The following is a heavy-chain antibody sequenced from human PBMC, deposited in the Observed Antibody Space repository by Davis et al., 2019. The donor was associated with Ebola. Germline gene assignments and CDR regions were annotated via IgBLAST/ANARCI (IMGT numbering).Heavy chain of an antibody. V-gene: IGHV3-30*02. D-gene: IGHD3-10*01. CDR3: AKDQGRQRSDYYMDV. CDR2: IRYDGSNK. CDR1: GFTVSSNY. J-gene: IGHJ6*03. Sequence: PGGSLRLSCAASGFTVSSNYMSWVRQAPGKGLEWVAFIRYDGSNKYYADSVKGRFTISRDNSKNTLYLQMNSLRAEDTAVYYCAKDQGRQRSDYYMDVWGKGTTVTVSS.